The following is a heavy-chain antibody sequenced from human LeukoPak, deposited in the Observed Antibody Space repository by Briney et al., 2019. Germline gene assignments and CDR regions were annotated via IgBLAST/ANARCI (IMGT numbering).Heavy chain of an antibody. V-gene: IGHV4-34*01. CDR2: INHSGST. CDR1: GESFSGYY. J-gene: IGHJ4*02. Sequence: SETLSLTCAVYGESFSGYYWSWIRQPPGKGLEWIGEINHSGSTNYNPSLKSRVTISVDTSKNQFSLKLSPVTAADTAVYYCAILYGDYEYYFDYWGQGTLVTVSS. D-gene: IGHD4-17*01. CDR3: AILYGDYEYYFDY.